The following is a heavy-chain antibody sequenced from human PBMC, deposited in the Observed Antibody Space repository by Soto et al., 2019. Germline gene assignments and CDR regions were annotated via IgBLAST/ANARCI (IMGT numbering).Heavy chain of an antibody. D-gene: IGHD3-9*01. CDR2: IYYSGST. CDR3: ARDHYVYDILTGYGYYYGMDV. J-gene: IGHJ6*02. Sequence: QVQLQESGPGLVKPSQTLSLTCTVSGGSISSGDYYWSWIRQPPGKGLEWIGHIYYSGSTYYNPSLKSRVTISVDTSKNQFSLKLSSVTAADTAVYYCARDHYVYDILTGYGYYYGMDVWGQGTTVTVSS. V-gene: IGHV4-30-4*01. CDR1: GGSISSGDYY.